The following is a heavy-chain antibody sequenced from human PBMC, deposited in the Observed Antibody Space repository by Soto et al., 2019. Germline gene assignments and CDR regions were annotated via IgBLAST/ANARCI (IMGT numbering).Heavy chain of an antibody. CDR2: ISSSSSYI. CDR1: GVTFCSYS. CDR3: ARDMALGPKWEIRGGYYFDY. V-gene: IGHV3-21*01. J-gene: IGHJ4*02. D-gene: IGHD1-26*01. Sequence: PGGSLRLSCAASGVTFCSYSMNWVRKAQGKGLEWVSSISSSSSYIYYADSVKGRFTISRDNAKNSLYLQMNSLRAEDTAVYYCARDMALGPKWEIRGGYYFDYWGQGTLVTGPS.